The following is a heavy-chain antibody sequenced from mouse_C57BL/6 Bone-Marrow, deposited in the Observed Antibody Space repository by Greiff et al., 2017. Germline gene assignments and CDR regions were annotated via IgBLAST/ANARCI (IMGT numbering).Heavy chain of an antibody. J-gene: IGHJ4*01. D-gene: IGHD1-1*01. CDR2: IDPENGDT. Sequence: VQLQQSGAELVRPGASVKLSCTASGFNIKDDYMHWVKQRPEQGLEWIGWIDPENGDTEYASKFQGKATITADTSSNTAYLQLSSLTSEDTAVYYCTSYYVYAMDYWGQGTSVTVSS. CDR1: GFNIKDDY. V-gene: IGHV14-4*01. CDR3: TSYYVYAMDY.